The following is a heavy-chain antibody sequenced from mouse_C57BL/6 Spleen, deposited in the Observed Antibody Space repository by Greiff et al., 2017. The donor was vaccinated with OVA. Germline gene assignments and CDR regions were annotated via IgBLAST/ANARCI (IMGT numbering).Heavy chain of an antibody. CDR1: GFTFSDYG. D-gene: IGHD2-4*01. J-gene: IGHJ1*03. V-gene: IGHV5-17*01. CDR3: ARDGLRRRYFDV. CDR2: ISSGSSTI. Sequence: EVKLVESGGGLVKPGGSLKLSCAASGFTFSDYGMHWVRQAPEKGLEWVAYISSGSSTIYYADTVKGRFTISRDNAKNTLFLQMTSLRSEDTAMYYCARDGLRRRYFDVWGTGTTVTVSS.